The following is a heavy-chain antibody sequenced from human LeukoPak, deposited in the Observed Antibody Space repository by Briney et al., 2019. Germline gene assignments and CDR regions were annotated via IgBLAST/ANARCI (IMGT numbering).Heavy chain of an antibody. CDR3: ARDTYGSGSYNGYYGLDV. Sequence: PGGSLRLSCAASGFTVSSNYMSWVRQAPGKGLEWVSVIYSGGSTYYADSVKGRFTVSRDNAKNSLYLQMNSLRAEDTAVYYCARDTYGSGSYNGYYGLDVWGQGTTVTVS. V-gene: IGHV3-66*01. CDR1: GFTVSSNY. D-gene: IGHD3-10*01. CDR2: IYSGGST. J-gene: IGHJ6*02.